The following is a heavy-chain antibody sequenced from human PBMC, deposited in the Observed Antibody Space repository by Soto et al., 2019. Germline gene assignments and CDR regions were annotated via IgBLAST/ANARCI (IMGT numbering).Heavy chain of an antibody. CDR2: IIPILGIA. Sequence: QVQLVHSGAEVKKPGSSVKVSCKASGGTFSSYTISWVRQAPGQGLEWMGRIIPILGIANYAQKFQGRVTITADKSTSTAYMELSSLRSEDTAVYYCARASGYDYGSFDYWGQGTLVTVSS. D-gene: IGHD5-12*01. V-gene: IGHV1-69*02. CDR3: ARASGYDYGSFDY. J-gene: IGHJ4*02. CDR1: GGTFSSYT.